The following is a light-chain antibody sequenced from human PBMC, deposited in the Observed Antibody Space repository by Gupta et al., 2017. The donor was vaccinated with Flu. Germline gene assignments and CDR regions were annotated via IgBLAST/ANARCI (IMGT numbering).Light chain of an antibody. V-gene: IGLV2-8*01. CDR3: CSYTGNNNFYV. CDR2: EVT. J-gene: IGLJ1*01. CDR1: SSDVGANNY. Sequence: QSALTQPPSASGSPGPSVAISCTGTSSDVGANNYVSWYQQHPGRAPKLIIYEVTKRPSGVPDRFSGSKSGNTASLTVSGLQAEDEAEYYCCSYTGNNNFYVFGTGTKVAVL.